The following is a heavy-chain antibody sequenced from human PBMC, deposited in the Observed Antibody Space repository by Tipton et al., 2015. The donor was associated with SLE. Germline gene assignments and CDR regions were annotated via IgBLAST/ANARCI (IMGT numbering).Heavy chain of an antibody. CDR3: ARRLGYCSGGSCHKYLDL. D-gene: IGHD2-15*01. V-gene: IGHV4-59*12. J-gene: IGHJ2*01. Sequence: TLSLTCTVSGGSISSYYWSWIRQPPGKGLEWIGYIYYSGSTNYNPSLKSRVTISVDTSKNQFSLKLSSVTAADTAVYYCARRLGYCSGGSCHKYLDLWGRGTLVTVSS. CDR1: GGSISSYY. CDR2: IYYSGST.